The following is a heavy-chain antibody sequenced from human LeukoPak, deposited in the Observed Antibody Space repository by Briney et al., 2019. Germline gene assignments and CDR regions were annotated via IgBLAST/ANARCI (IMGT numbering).Heavy chain of an antibody. D-gene: IGHD3-16*01. J-gene: IGHJ4*02. CDR1: GFTFFTYG. V-gene: IGHV3-33*01. Sequence: GGSLRLSCAASGFTFFTYGMHWVRQAPGKGLEWVALIWYDGSDNYYADSVKGRFTISRDNSKNTLYLQMNGLRADDTAVYYCARDLRKGAYFDYWGQGTLVTVSS. CDR2: IWYDGSDN. CDR3: ARDLRKGAYFDY.